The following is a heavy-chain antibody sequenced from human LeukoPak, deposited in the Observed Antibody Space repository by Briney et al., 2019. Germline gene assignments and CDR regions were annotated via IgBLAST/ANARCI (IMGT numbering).Heavy chain of an antibody. V-gene: IGHV1-46*01. CDR2: INPSGGST. CDR1: GGTFSSYA. J-gene: IGHJ4*02. Sequence: ASVKVSCKASGGTFSSYAISWVRQAPGQGLEWMGIINPSGGSTSYAQKFQGRVTMTRDTSTSTVYMELSSLRSEDTAVYYCARGGYDFWSGYRPYYFDYWGQGTLVTVSS. CDR3: ARGGYDFWSGYRPYYFDY. D-gene: IGHD3-3*01.